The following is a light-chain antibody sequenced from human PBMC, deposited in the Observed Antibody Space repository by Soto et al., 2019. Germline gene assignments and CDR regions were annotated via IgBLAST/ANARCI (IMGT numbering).Light chain of an antibody. J-gene: IGLJ1*01. V-gene: IGLV1-44*01. Sequence: QSVLTQTPSASGTPGQRVTISCSGSSSNIGVNTVNWYQHVPGTAPTLVIYSNNQRPSGVPDRFSGSRSGTSASLAISGLQSEDEADYYCAAWDDNMSGGHYIFGTGTKVTV. CDR3: AAWDDNMSGGHYI. CDR2: SNN. CDR1: SSNIGVNT.